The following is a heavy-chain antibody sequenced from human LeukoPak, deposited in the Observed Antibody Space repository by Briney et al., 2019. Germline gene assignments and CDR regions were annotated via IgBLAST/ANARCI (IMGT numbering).Heavy chain of an antibody. Sequence: GRSLRLSCAASGFTFDDYAMHWVRQAPGKGLEWVANIKQDGSEKYYVDSVKGRFTISRDNAKNSLYLQMDSLRAEDTAVYYCARDQGAFDIWGQGTMVTVSS. CDR3: ARDQGAFDI. CDR2: IKQDGSEK. V-gene: IGHV3-7*01. CDR1: GFTFDDYA. J-gene: IGHJ3*02.